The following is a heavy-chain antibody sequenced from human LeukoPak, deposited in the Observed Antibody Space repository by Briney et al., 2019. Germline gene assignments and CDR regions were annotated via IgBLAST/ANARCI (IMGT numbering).Heavy chain of an antibody. CDR2: IYYSGST. CDR1: GGSISSGGYY. V-gene: IGHV4-31*03. D-gene: IGHD3-10*01. Sequence: SQTLSLTCTVSGGSISSGGYYWSWIRQHPGKGLEWIGYIYYSGSTYYNPSLKSRVTISVDTSKNQFSLKLSSVTAADTAVYYCARAIHYYGSGSYYFDYWGQGTLVTVSS. J-gene: IGHJ4*02. CDR3: ARAIHYYGSGSYYFDY.